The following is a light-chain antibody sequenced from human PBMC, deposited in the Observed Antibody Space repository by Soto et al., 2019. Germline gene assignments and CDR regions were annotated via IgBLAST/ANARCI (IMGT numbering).Light chain of an antibody. J-gene: IGKJ4*01. V-gene: IGKV3-20*01. CDR1: QTVDSNF. CDR2: GIS. Sequence: EIVLTQSPSTLSLSPGRRPTLSCRASQTVDSNFLAWYQQKTGQAPRLXIYGISSRATGIPDRFSGSGSGTDFNLTISRLETEDFAVYYCQQYGSSLLTFGGGTKVDIK. CDR3: QQYGSSLLT.